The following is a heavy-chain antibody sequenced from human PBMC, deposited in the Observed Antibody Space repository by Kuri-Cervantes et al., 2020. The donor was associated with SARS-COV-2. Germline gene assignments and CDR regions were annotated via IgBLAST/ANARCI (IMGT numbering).Heavy chain of an antibody. D-gene: IGHD4-23*01. CDR3: ARVHGGNSEDYYGMDV. Sequence: ASVKVSCKASGYTFTGYYMHWVRQAPGQGLEWMGWINPNSGGTNYEQKFQGRVTMTRDTSISTAYMELSRLRSDDTAVYYCARVHGGNSEDYYGMDVWGQGTTVTVSS. J-gene: IGHJ6*02. V-gene: IGHV1-2*02. CDR2: INPNSGGT. CDR1: GYTFTGYY.